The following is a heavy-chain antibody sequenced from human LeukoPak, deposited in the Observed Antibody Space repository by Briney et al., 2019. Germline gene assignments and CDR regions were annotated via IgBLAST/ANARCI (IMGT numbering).Heavy chain of an antibody. Sequence: SQTLSLTCTVSGDSLSSLYWSCVPLPPSKGLEGIGDLYYRGSTNYTRSPKGRVTISVDTSKNQISLEQSSGTPADTAVFYWARVLVPVVRGAGGWYDPGGQGTLVTVSS. CDR1: GDSLSSLY. D-gene: IGHD3-10*01. CDR3: ARVLVPVVRGAGGWYDP. V-gene: IGHV4-59*01. CDR2: LYYRGST. J-gene: IGHJ5*02.